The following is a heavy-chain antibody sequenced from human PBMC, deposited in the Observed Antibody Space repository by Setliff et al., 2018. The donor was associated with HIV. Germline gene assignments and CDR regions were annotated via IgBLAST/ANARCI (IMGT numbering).Heavy chain of an antibody. D-gene: IGHD4-17*01. CDR3: ARVGTTVTTRETYKWFDP. J-gene: IGHJ5*02. V-gene: IGHV4-39*01. CDR1: GGSISSSSYY. Sequence: SETLSLTCTVSGGSISSSSYYWGWIRQPPGKGLEWIASIYYSGNTYHNPSLKSRVTISVDTSKNQFSLKIDSVIAADTAVYFCARVGTTVTTRETYKWFDPWGQGTLVTVSS. CDR2: IYYSGNT.